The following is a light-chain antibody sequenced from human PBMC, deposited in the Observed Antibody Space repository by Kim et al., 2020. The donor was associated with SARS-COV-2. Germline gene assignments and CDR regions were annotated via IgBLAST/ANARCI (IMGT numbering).Light chain of an antibody. CDR1: QSVSSK. Sequence: EVVMTQSPATLSVSPGERAALSCRASQSVSSKLAWYQQKPGQAPRLLIYDASTRASGIPARFIGSGSGTEFTLTIFRLQSEDFALYYWQQYSDWPPLTFGQGTRLEIK. V-gene: IGKV3-15*01. CDR3: QQYSDWPPLT. CDR2: DAS. J-gene: IGKJ5*01.